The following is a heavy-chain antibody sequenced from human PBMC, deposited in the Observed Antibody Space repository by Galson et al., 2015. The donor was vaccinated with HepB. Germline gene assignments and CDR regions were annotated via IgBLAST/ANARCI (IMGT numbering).Heavy chain of an antibody. J-gene: IGHJ4*02. CDR1: GGSLSGYL. CDR2: INYSGNT. V-gene: IGHV4-34*01. D-gene: IGHD3-9*01. CDR3: ARGRKSGLAFDI. Sequence: ETLSLTCTVYGGSLSGYLWSWIRQPPGKGLEWIAEINYSGNTNYNPSLKRRVTILVVTSQKQFSLKLRSVTAADTAIYYCARGRKSGLAFDIWGQGTLVTVSS.